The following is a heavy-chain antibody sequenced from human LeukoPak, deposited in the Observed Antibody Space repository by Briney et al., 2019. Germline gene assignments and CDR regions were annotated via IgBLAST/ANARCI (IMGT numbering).Heavy chain of an antibody. D-gene: IGHD3-16*01. Sequence: KTGGSLRLSCAASGFTFSSHALSWVRQAPGKGLEWVSTISSSSTYIYYADSVKGRITISRDNAKNSLSLQMNSLRAEDTAVYYCARDLSTGGASDYWGQGTLVTVSS. CDR1: GFTFSSHA. CDR2: ISSSSTYI. J-gene: IGHJ4*02. V-gene: IGHV3-21*01. CDR3: ARDLSTGGASDY.